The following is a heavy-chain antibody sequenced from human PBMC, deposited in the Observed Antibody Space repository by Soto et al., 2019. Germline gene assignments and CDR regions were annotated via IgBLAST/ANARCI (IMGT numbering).Heavy chain of an antibody. CDR2: IYRGGTT. CDR1: GFTVSSNC. V-gene: IGHV3-53*01. Sequence: ESGGGLIQPGGSLRLSCAASGFTVSSNCMYWVRQAPGKGLEWVSDIYRGGTTYYADSVRGRFIISRDNSKNTLYLQMNSLRAEDTAVYYCARGYRVGNYDYGMDVWGQGTTVTVSS. CDR3: ARGYRVGNYDYGMDV. J-gene: IGHJ6*02. D-gene: IGHD1-7*01.